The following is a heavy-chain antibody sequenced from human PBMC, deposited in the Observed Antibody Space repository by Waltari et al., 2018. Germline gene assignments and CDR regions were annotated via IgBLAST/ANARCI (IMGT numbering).Heavy chain of an antibody. D-gene: IGHD6-19*01. CDR1: GYTFTGYY. V-gene: IGHV1-2*02. J-gene: IGHJ4*02. Sequence: QVQLVQSGAEVKKPGASVKVSCKASGYTFTGYYMHWVRQAPGQGLEWMGWINPNSGGTNYAQKFQGGVTMTRDTSISTAYMELSRLRSDDTAVYYCARQAVAGTGGDGDFDYWGQGTLVTVSS. CDR2: INPNSGGT. CDR3: ARQAVAGTGGDGDFDY.